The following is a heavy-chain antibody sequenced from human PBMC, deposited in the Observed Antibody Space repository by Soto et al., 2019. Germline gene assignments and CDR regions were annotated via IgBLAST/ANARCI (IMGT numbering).Heavy chain of an antibody. V-gene: IGHV3-7*03. CDR1: GFTFISSF. CDR3: ARYYRGSGRYFFDY. CDR2: INQDGGVT. J-gene: IGHJ4*02. Sequence: VGSLRLSCVASGFTFISSFMGWIRQAPGKGLEWVANINQDGGVTYYVDSVEGRFTISRDNTKDSLYLQMSSLRGEDTAIYYCARYYRGSGRYFFDYWGQGTLVTVSS. D-gene: IGHD6-19*01.